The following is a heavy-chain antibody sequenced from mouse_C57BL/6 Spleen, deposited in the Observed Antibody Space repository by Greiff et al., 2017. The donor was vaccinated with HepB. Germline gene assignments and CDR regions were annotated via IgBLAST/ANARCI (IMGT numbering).Heavy chain of an antibody. J-gene: IGHJ3*01. CDR3: ARRGGSSWFAY. Sequence: EVKLMESGPELVKPGASVKISCKASGYSFTGYYMNWVKQSPEKSLEWIGEINPSTGGTTYNQKFKAKATLTVDKSSSTAYRQLKSLTSEDSAVYYCARRGGSSWFAYWGQGTLVTVSA. V-gene: IGHV1-42*01. D-gene: IGHD1-1*01. CDR1: GYSFTGYY. CDR2: INPSTGGT.